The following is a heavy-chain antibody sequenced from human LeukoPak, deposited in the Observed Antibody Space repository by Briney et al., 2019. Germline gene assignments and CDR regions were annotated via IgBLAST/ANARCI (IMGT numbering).Heavy chain of an antibody. Sequence: GGSLRLSCAASRFSFSSFAMNWVRQAPGKGLEWVSAISGSGGDTNYADSVEGRFTISRDNSKNTLYLQMNSLRAEDTAVYYCAKEGPRSSGYYYDAFDIWGQGTMVTVSS. CDR3: AKEGPRSSGYYYDAFDI. CDR1: RFSFSSFA. D-gene: IGHD3-22*01. J-gene: IGHJ3*02. CDR2: ISGSGGDT. V-gene: IGHV3-23*01.